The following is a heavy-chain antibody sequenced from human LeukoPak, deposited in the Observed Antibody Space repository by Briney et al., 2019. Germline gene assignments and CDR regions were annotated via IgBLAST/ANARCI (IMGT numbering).Heavy chain of an antibody. CDR2: IKQDGSVK. D-gene: IGHD2-15*01. V-gene: IGHV3-7*03. Sequence: PGGSLRLSCAASGFTFSSYWMSWVRQAPGKGLEWVANIKQDGSVKYYVDSVKGRFTTSRDNAKNSLYLQMNSLRAEDTAVYYCARAGCSGGSCYSGGLYYYYGMDVWGKGTTVTVSS. CDR1: GFTFSSYW. J-gene: IGHJ6*04. CDR3: ARAGCSGGSCYSGGLYYYYGMDV.